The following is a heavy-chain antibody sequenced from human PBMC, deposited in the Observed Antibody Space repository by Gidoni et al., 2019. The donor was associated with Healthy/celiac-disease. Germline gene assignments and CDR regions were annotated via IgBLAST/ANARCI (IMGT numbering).Heavy chain of an antibody. Sequence: QVQLQESGPGLVKPSETLSLTCTVSGGSLSSYYWSWIRQPPGKGLEWIGYIYYSGSTNYNPSLKSRVTISVDTSKNQFSLKLSSVTAADTAVYYCARVYSYGAYYYYGMDVWGQGTTVTVSS. CDR2: IYYSGST. J-gene: IGHJ6*02. D-gene: IGHD5-18*01. V-gene: IGHV4-59*01. CDR3: ARVYSYGAYYYYGMDV. CDR1: GGSLSSYY.